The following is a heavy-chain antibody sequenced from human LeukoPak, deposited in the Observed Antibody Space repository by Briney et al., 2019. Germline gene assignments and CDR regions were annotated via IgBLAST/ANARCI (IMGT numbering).Heavy chain of an antibody. V-gene: IGHV4-30-4*01. CDR2: IYYSGST. Sequence: SQTLSLTCTVSGGSISSGDYYWSWIRQPPGKGLEWIGYIYYSGSTYCNPSLKSRVTISVDTSKNQFSPKLSSVTAADTAVYYCARATMIVVVIDYWGQGTLVTVSS. J-gene: IGHJ4*02. CDR1: GGSISSGDYY. D-gene: IGHD3-22*01. CDR3: ARATMIVVVIDY.